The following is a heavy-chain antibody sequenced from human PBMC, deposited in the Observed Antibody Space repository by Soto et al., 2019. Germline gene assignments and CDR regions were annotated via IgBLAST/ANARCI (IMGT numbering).Heavy chain of an antibody. Sequence: GSVPQLVNPTQTLTLTCTFSGFSLRTSGMCVRWIRPPPGKALEWLALIDWDDDKYYSTSLKTRLTISKDTSKNQGGRTMTNMDPVDTATYSCARTMTTEVLFDPWVQGTRVTV. CDR2: IDWDDDK. V-gene: IGHV2-70*01. J-gene: IGHJ5*02. CDR1: GFSLRTSGMC. D-gene: IGHD4-4*01. CDR3: ARTMTTEVLFDP.